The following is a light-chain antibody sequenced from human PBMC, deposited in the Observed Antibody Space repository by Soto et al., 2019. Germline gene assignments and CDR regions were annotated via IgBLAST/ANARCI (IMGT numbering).Light chain of an antibody. J-gene: IGLJ2*01. CDR1: RSDVGGYNF. CDR2: EVS. V-gene: IGLV2-14*01. CDR3: SSYSNTNTLV. Sequence: QSALTQPASVSGSLGQSITISCNGTRSDVGGYNFVSWYQQHPGKAPKLMIHEVSNRPSGVSNRFSGSKSGKTASLTISGLQAEDEGDYYCSSYSNTNTLVFGGGTKLTVL.